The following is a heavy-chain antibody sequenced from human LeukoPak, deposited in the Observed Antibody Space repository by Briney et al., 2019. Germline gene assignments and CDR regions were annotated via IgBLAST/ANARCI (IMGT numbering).Heavy chain of an antibody. CDR3: TRDWRSGVIYYFDS. Sequence: GGSLRLSCVASGFTFSIYAMSWVRQAPGKGLEWVAFIRSNDYGGTTEYAASVKGRFTISRDDSKSIVYLQMNSLKTEDTAVYYCTRDWRSGVIYYFDSWGQGTLLTVSS. V-gene: IGHV3-49*04. J-gene: IGHJ4*02. CDR1: GFTFSIYA. D-gene: IGHD3-10*01. CDR2: IRSNDYGGTT.